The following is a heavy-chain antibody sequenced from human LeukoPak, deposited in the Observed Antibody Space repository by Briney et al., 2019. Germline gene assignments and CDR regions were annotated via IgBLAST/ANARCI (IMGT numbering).Heavy chain of an antibody. V-gene: IGHV3-23*01. D-gene: IGHD3-10*01. CDR1: ASTFSSYA. J-gene: IGHJ3*02. CDR2: LSQGGGST. Sequence: PGGSLRLSCAASASTFSSYAMTWVRQAPGKGLEWVSSLSQGGGSTFYVDSVKGRFTISRDNSKNMLYLQMSSLRAEDTALYYCAKNFGYNSHVFDIWGQGTMVTVSS. CDR3: AKNFGYNSHVFDI.